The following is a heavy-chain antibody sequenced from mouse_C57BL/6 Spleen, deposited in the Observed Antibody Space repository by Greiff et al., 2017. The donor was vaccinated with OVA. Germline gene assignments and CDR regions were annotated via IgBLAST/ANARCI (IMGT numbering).Heavy chain of an antibody. CDR3: ARANTVAYFDY. CDR1: GFTFSDYY. J-gene: IGHJ2*01. Sequence: EVKVVESEGGLVQPGSSMKLSCTASGFTFSDYYMAWVRQVPEKGLEWVANINYDGSSTYYLDSLKSRFIISRDNAKNILYLQMSSLESEDTATYYCARANTVAYFDYWGQGTTLTVSS. D-gene: IGHD5-2*01. V-gene: IGHV5-16*01. CDR2: INYDGSST.